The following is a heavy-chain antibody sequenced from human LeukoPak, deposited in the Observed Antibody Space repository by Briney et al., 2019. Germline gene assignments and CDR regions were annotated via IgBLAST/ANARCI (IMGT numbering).Heavy chain of an antibody. CDR1: GYTFTSYG. Sequence: GASVKVSCKASGYTFTSYGISWVRQAPGQGLEWMGWISAYNGNTNYAQKLQGRVTMTTDTSTSTAYMELRSLRSDDTAVYHCARDSVVINYYYYMDVWGKGTTVTVSS. V-gene: IGHV1-18*01. CDR3: ARDSVVINYYYYMDV. CDR2: ISAYNGNT. D-gene: IGHD3-22*01. J-gene: IGHJ6*03.